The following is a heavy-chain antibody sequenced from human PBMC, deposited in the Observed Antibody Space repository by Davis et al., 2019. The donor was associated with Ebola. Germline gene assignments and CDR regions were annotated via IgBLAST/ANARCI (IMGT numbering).Heavy chain of an antibody. D-gene: IGHD1-26*01. J-gene: IGHJ4*02. V-gene: IGHV3-11*01. CDR2: ISGSGYVI. CDR1: GFAFSDYY. Sequence: GESLKISCTASGFAFSDYYMNWIRQAPGKGLEWVSYISGSGYVIYYADSVKGRFTFSRDNAKNSLYLQMNSLRADDTAVYYCGGAWDWGQGTLVTVSS. CDR3: GGAWD.